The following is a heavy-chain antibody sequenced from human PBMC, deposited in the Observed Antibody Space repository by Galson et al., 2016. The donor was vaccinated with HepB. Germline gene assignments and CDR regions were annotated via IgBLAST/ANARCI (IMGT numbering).Heavy chain of an antibody. CDR2: LSGSGGSR. CDR1: GFTFSDYA. D-gene: IGHD3-16*01. Sequence: SLRLSCAASGFTFSDYAMNWVRQAPGKGLEWVSSLSGSGGSRYFADSVKGRFTISRDNAKNSLYLQMNSLRAEDTAVYYCAKAKWGSTNDAFDVWGHGTMVTVSS. V-gene: IGHV3-23*01. J-gene: IGHJ3*01. CDR3: AKAKWGSTNDAFDV.